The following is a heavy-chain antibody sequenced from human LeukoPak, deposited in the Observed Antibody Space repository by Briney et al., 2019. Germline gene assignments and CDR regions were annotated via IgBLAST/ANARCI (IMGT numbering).Heavy chain of an antibody. V-gene: IGHV4-31*03. CDR1: SGSISSGGYY. D-gene: IGHD3-10*01. Sequence: PSETLSLTCTVSSGSISSGGYYWSWIRQHPGKGLEWIGYIYYSGSTYYNPSLKSRVTISVDTSKNQFSLKLSSVTAADTAVYYCARERSSAGSGLDWFDPWGQGTLVTVSS. J-gene: IGHJ5*02. CDR2: IYYSGST. CDR3: ARERSSAGSGLDWFDP.